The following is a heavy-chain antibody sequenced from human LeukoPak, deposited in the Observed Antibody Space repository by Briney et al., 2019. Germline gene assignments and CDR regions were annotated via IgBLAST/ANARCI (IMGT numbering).Heavy chain of an antibody. Sequence: GGSLRLSCAASGSTFSSYNMKWVRQAPGKGLEWVSSISSRSSYIFYADSVKGRFTISRDNAKKSLYLQMNSLRAEDTAVYYCASGVNYFDYWGQGTLATVSS. CDR2: ISSRSSYI. J-gene: IGHJ4*02. CDR3: ASGVNYFDY. D-gene: IGHD3-3*01. CDR1: GSTFSSYN. V-gene: IGHV3-21*01.